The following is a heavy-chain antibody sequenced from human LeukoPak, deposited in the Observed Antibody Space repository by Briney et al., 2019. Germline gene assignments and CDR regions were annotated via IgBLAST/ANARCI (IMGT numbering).Heavy chain of an antibody. CDR1: GGSISSYS. CDR3: ARVETSNYYYGMDV. J-gene: IGHJ6*02. Sequence: SETLSLTCTVSGGSISSYSWSWIRQPPGKGLEWIGYIYSSGSTNYNPSLKSRVTISVDTSKNQFSLKLSSVTATDTAVYYCARVETSNYYYGMDVWGQGTTVTVSS. V-gene: IGHV4-59*01. CDR2: IYSSGST.